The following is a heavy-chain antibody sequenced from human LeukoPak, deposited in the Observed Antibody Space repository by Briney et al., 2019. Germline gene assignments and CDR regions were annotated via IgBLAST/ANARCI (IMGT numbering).Heavy chain of an antibody. Sequence: GGSLRLSCAASGFTFSSYAMSWVRQAPGKGLEWVSAISGSGGSTYYADSVKGRFTISRDNSKNTLYLQMNSLRAEDTAVYYCAKNPNYDILTGYYFHWGQGTLVTVSS. CDR1: GFTFSSYA. V-gene: IGHV3-23*01. CDR2: ISGSGGST. J-gene: IGHJ4*02. D-gene: IGHD3-9*01. CDR3: AKNPNYDILTGYYFH.